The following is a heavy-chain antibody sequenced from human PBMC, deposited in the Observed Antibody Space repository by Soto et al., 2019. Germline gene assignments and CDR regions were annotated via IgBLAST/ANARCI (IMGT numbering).Heavy chain of an antibody. D-gene: IGHD1-26*01. CDR3: TRPGWETAQIYYYGMDV. V-gene: IGHV3-15*01. Sequence: PGGSLRLSCAASGFTFSNAWMSWVRQAPGKGLEWVGRIKSKTDGGTTDYAASVKGRFTISRDDSKNTAYLQMNSLKTEDTAVYYCTRPGWETAQIYYYGMDVWGQGTTVTVSS. J-gene: IGHJ6*02. CDR2: IKSKTDGGTT. CDR1: GFTFSNAW.